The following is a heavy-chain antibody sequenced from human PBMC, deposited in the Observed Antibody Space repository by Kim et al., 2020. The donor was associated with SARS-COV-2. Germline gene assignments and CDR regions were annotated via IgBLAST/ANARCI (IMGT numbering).Heavy chain of an antibody. CDR3: ARDLFPARGDYGPFDY. CDR1: GYIFTYYY. V-gene: IGHV1-2*06. D-gene: IGHD4-17*01. CDR2: IDCSNGDT. J-gene: IGHJ4*02. Sequence: ASVKVSCKASGYIFTYYYIHWLRQAPGQGPEWMGRIDCSNGDTDYLQKFQGRVTMTMDTSGNTAYMEMTFLRSDDTALYYCARDLFPARGDYGPFDYWGQGTLVTVSS.